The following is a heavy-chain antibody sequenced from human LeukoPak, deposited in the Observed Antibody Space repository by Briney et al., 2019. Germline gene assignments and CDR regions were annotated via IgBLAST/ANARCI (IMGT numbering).Heavy chain of an antibody. J-gene: IGHJ4*02. Sequence: GGSLRLSCAASGFTFSNYEMNWVRQAPGKGLEWVSSISSSSSYIYYADSVKGRFTISRDNAKNSLYLQMNSLRAEDTAVYYCARDRDGVCRYWGQGTLVTVSS. D-gene: IGHD2-8*01. CDR3: ARDRDGVCRY. V-gene: IGHV3-21*01. CDR1: GFTFSNYE. CDR2: ISSSSSYI.